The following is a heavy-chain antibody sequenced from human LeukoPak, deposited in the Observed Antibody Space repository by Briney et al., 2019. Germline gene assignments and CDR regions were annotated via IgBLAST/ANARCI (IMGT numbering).Heavy chain of an antibody. CDR2: IIPIFGTA. Sequence: SVKVSCKASGGTFSSYAISWVRQAPGQGLEWMGRIIPIFGTANYAQKFQGRVTITADKSTNTAYMELSSLRSEDTAVYYCARGYCSGGSCHDRYYYYYMDVWGKGTTVTVSS. J-gene: IGHJ6*03. V-gene: IGHV1-69*06. CDR3: ARGYCSGGSCHDRYYYYYMDV. D-gene: IGHD2-15*01. CDR1: GGTFSSYA.